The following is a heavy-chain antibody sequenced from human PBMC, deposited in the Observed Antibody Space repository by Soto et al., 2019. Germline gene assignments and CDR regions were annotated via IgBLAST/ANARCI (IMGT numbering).Heavy chain of an antibody. CDR3: VKGEVMIFGVVTFDR. Sequence: GGSLRLSCSASGFTFSNSAMYWVRQAPGKGLEYVATITSYGDTTYYADSVKGRFTISRDNSKNILYLQMSSLRPEDTAVYYCVKGEVMIFGVVTFDRWGQGTLVTVSS. CDR2: ITSYGDTT. CDR1: GFTFSNSA. V-gene: IGHV3-64D*06. D-gene: IGHD3-3*01. J-gene: IGHJ5*02.